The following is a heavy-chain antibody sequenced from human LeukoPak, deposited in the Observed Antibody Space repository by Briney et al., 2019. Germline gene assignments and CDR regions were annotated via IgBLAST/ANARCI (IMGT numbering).Heavy chain of an antibody. Sequence: PSETLSLTCSVSGASISGSDYSWAWIRQPPGKGLEWIGTIDDSGSTYYNPSLKSRLTMSVDTSKNQFSLNLNSVNAADTALYYCARNVVSLNSNGFYYFVYWGQGSLLIVSS. CDR1: GASISGSDYS. CDR2: IDDSGST. V-gene: IGHV4-39*01. J-gene: IGHJ4*02. D-gene: IGHD6-19*01. CDR3: ARNVVSLNSNGFYYFVY.